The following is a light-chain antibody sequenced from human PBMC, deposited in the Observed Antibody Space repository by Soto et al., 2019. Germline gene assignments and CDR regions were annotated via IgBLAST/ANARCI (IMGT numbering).Light chain of an antibody. CDR3: QHYDHYPWT. Sequence: IQMTQSPSMVSASVGDKVIITCRASQHIRDLLAWYQQRPGKAPKLLIYKASHLQTGVPSRFSCTGFGTEFTLTFTSLQPDDLAAYYCQHYDHYPWTFGQGTKVEV. CDR2: KAS. J-gene: IGKJ1*01. CDR1: QHIRDL. V-gene: IGKV1-5*03.